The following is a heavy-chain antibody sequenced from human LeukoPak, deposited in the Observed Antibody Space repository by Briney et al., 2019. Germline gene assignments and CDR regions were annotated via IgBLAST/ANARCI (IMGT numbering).Heavy chain of an antibody. D-gene: IGHD3-22*01. J-gene: IGHJ6*03. V-gene: IGHV3-23*01. CDR1: GFTFSSYA. CDR2: ISGSGGST. CDR3: AKGSMSYYDSSGYYYYYYYYYMDV. Sequence: GGSLRLSCAASGFTFSSYAMSWVRQAPGKGLEWVSAISGSGGSTYYADSVKGRFTISRDNSKNTLYLQMNSLRAEDTAVYYCAKGSMSYYDSSGYYYYYYYYYMDVWGKGTTVTVSS.